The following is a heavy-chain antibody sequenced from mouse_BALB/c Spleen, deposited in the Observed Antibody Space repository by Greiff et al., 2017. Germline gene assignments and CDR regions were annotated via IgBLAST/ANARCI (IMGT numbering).Heavy chain of an antibody. Sequence: EVQLQQSGPGLVQPSQSLSITCTVSDFSLTSYGVHWVRQTPEKRLEWVATISDGGSYTYYPDSVKGRFTISRDNAKNNLYLQMSSLKSEDTAMYYCAREYGKGAMDYWGQGTSVTVSS. V-gene: IGHV5-4*02. CDR3: AREYGKGAMDY. D-gene: IGHD2-10*02. CDR2: ISDGGSYT. CDR1: DFSLTSYG. J-gene: IGHJ4*01.